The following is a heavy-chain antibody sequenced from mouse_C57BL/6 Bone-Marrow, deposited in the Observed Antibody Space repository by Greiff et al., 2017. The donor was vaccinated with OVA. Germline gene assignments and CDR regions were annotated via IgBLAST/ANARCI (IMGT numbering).Heavy chain of an antibody. CDR1: GFTFSDYG. V-gene: IGHV5-17*01. CDR2: ISSGSSTI. Sequence: EVHLVESGGGLVKPGGSLKLSCAASGFTFSDYGMHWVRQAPEKGLEWVAYISSGSSTIYYADTVKGRFTISRDTAKNTLFLQMTSLRSEDTAMYYCASPYYYGSPWFAYWGQGTLVTVSA. CDR3: ASPYYYGSPWFAY. J-gene: IGHJ3*01. D-gene: IGHD1-1*01.